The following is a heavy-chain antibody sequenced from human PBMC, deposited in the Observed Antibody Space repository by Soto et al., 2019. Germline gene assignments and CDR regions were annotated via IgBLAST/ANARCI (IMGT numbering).Heavy chain of an antibody. D-gene: IGHD3-16*01. CDR1: GGSISSGGYY. Sequence: QVQLQESGPGLVKPSQTLSLTCTVSGGSISSGGYYWSWIRQHPGKGLEWIGYIYYSGSTYYNPSLKSRVSISVDTSKNQFSLKLSSVTAAETAVYYCARGGRWLQYWYFDLWGRGTLVTVSS. V-gene: IGHV4-31*03. CDR3: ARGGRWLQYWYFDL. J-gene: IGHJ2*01. CDR2: IYYSGST.